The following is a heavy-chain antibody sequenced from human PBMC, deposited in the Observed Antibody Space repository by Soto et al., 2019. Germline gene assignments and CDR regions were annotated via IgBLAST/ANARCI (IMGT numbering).Heavy chain of an antibody. CDR2: INHDGST. V-gene: IGHV4-34*01. CDR3: ARGNRGYSSSWFDY. D-gene: IGHD6-13*01. Sequence: QVQLQQWGAGLLKPSETLSLTCAVYGGSFSGHYWSWFRQPPGKGLEWIGEINHDGSTNYNPSLKSRVTISEDTAKNQISLKVSSVTAADTAVYYCARGNRGYSSSWFDYWGQGTLVTVSS. CDR1: GGSFSGHY. J-gene: IGHJ4*02.